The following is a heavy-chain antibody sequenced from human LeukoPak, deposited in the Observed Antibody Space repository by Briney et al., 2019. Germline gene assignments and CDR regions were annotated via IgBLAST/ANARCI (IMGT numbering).Heavy chain of an antibody. CDR1: GGSISSSYSY. Sequence: SETLSLTRTVSGGSISSSYSYWGWIRQPPGKGLEWIGGIYYSGGTYYNPSLKSRVTISVDTSKNQFSLKLSSVTAADTAVYYCARIAAAQGADYWGQGTLVTVSS. CDR2: IYYSGGT. CDR3: ARIAAAQGADY. J-gene: IGHJ4*02. V-gene: IGHV4-39*01. D-gene: IGHD6-13*01.